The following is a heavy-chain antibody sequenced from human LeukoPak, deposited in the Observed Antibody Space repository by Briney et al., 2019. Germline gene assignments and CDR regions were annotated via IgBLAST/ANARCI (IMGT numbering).Heavy chain of an antibody. Sequence: GESLKISCKGSGYRFTSYWIAWVRQMPGKGLEWRGIIYPRDSDTRYSPSFQGQVTISADKSISTAYLQWSSLKASDTAMYYCARRPRGYSGYDHKKFDTWGQGTLVTVSS. J-gene: IGHJ5*02. CDR2: IYPRDSDT. CDR3: ARRPRGYSGYDHKKFDT. CDR1: GYRFTSYW. V-gene: IGHV5-51*01. D-gene: IGHD5-12*01.